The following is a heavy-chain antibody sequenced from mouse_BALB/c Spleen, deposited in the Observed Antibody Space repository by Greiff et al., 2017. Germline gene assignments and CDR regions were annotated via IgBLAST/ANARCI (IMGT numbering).Heavy chain of an antibody. Sequence: EVKVVESGGGLVKPGGSLKLSCAASGFTFSSYTMSWVRQTPEKRLEWVATISSGGGNTYYPDSVKGRFTISRDNAKNNLYLQMSSLRSEDTALYYCARGRDAYYFDYWGQGTTLTVSS. D-gene: IGHD3-3*01. J-gene: IGHJ2*01. CDR2: ISSGGGNT. CDR1: GFTFSSYT. V-gene: IGHV5-9*03. CDR3: ARGRDAYYFDY.